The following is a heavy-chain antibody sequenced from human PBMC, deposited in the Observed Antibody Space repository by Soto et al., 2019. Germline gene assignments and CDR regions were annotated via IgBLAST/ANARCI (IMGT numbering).Heavy chain of an antibody. D-gene: IGHD6-19*01. CDR2: ISGSGGST. J-gene: IGHJ5*02. V-gene: IGHV3-23*01. Sequence: GGSLRLSCAASGFTFSSYAMSWVRQAPGKGLEWVSAISGSGGSTYYADSVKGRFTISRDNSKNTLYLQMNSLRAEDTAVYYCAKDPRSSGWYGFNWFDPWGQGTLVTVSS. CDR1: GFTFSSYA. CDR3: AKDPRSSGWYGFNWFDP.